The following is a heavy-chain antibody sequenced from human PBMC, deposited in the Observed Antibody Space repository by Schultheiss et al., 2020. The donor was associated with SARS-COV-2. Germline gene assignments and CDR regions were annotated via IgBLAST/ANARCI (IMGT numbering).Heavy chain of an antibody. Sequence: SQTLSLTCAVYGGSFSGYYWSWIRQPPGKGLEWIGEINHSGRTYYNPSLKSRVTISVDTSKNQFSLKLSSVTAADTAVYYCARDPDGYLVYHHGMDVWGQGTTVTVSS. V-gene: IGHV4-34*01. CDR3: ARDPDGYLVYHHGMDV. J-gene: IGHJ6*02. CDR1: GGSFSGYY. CDR2: INHSGRT. D-gene: IGHD5-24*01.